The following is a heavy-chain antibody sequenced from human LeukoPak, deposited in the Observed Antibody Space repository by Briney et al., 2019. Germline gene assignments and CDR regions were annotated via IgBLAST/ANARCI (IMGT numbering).Heavy chain of an antibody. CDR2: KYYSGST. D-gene: IGHD5-18*01. CDR3: ARGRSYGFDFDS. Sequence: SETLPLTCDVSGVSINTCCYYWTWIRQPPGKGLEWIGYKYYSGSTRYNSSLRSRLAISLDSSKNQFSLRLTSVTAADTAVYYCARGRSYGFDFDSWGPGTLVIVSS. V-gene: IGHV4-61*01. CDR1: GVSINTCCYY. J-gene: IGHJ4*02.